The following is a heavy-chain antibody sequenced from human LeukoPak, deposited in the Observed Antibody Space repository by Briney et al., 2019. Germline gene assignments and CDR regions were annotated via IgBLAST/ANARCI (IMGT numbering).Heavy chain of an antibody. Sequence: GGSLRLSCAASGFTFDDYAMHWVRQAPGKGLEWVSLISGDGGSTYYADSVKGRFTISRDNSKNSLYLQMNSLRTEDTALYYCAKDCAGTYYDYVWGSYRDNYFDYWGQGTLVTVSS. CDR1: GFTFDDYA. CDR2: ISGDGGST. D-gene: IGHD3-16*02. CDR3: AKDCAGTYYDYVWGSYRDNYFDY. V-gene: IGHV3-43*02. J-gene: IGHJ4*02.